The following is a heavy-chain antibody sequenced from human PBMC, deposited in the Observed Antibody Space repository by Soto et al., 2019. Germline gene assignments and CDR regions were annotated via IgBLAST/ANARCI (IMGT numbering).Heavy chain of an antibody. CDR2: INPNSGGT. CDR3: ARSILPFYGDYVPYDY. Sequence: EASVKVSCKASGYTFTGYYMHWVRQAPGQGLEWMGWINPNSGGTNYAQKFQGWVTMTRDTSISTAYMELSRLRSDDTAVYYCARSILPFYGDYVPYDYWGQGTLVTVSS. CDR1: GYTFTGYY. V-gene: IGHV1-2*04. J-gene: IGHJ4*02. D-gene: IGHD4-17*01.